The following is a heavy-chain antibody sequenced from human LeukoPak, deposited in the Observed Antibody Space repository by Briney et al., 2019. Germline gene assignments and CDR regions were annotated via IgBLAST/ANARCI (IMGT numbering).Heavy chain of an antibody. J-gene: IGHJ6*02. CDR1: GFTFDDYA. Sequence: GGSLRLSCAASGFTFDDYAMHWVRQAPGKGLEWVSGISWNSGSIGYADSVKGRFTISRDNAKNSLYLQMNSLRAEDTALYYCAKGYSSGWYNGMDVWAKGPRSPSP. V-gene: IGHV3-9*01. CDR3: AKGYSSGWYNGMDV. CDR2: ISWNSGSI. D-gene: IGHD6-19*01.